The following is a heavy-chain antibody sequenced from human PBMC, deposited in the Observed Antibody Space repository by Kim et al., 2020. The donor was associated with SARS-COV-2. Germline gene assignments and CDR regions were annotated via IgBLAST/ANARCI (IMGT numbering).Heavy chain of an antibody. V-gene: IGHV4-59*08. D-gene: IGHD3-16*01. CDR1: GASITGYW. CDR2: IYYSGTT. J-gene: IGHJ4*02. Sequence: SETLSLTCSVSGASITGYWWSWIRQPPGKGLEWIGYIYYSGTTNYSPSLKSRVTMSVDTSKNQFSLQLSSVTATDTAAYYFAKFGRRGCSIDYWGQGILV. CDR3: AKFGRRGCSIDY.